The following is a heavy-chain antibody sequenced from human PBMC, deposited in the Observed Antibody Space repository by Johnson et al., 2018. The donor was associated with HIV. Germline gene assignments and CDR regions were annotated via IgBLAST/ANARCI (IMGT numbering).Heavy chain of an antibody. CDR1: GFTFSSYG. V-gene: IGHV3-30*19. Sequence: QVQLVESGGGVVQPGGSLRLSCAASGFTFSSYGMHWVRQAPGKGLEWVAVISFDGSYKYYADSVKGRFTISRDSSKNTLYLQVNSLRAEDTAVYYCARDLYYYDTSGYYLNGPDAFDIWGQGTMVTVSS. CDR2: ISFDGSYK. CDR3: ARDLYYYDTSGYYLNGPDAFDI. D-gene: IGHD3-22*01. J-gene: IGHJ3*02.